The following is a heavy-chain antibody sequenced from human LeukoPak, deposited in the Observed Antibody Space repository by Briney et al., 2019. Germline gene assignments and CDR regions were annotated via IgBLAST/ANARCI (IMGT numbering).Heavy chain of an antibody. J-gene: IGHJ4*02. Sequence: SETLSLTCTVSGGSISSSTYYWGWIRQPPGKGLEWIGSIYYSGSTYYNPSLKSRITISVDTSKDQLYLERSAVTAADMAVYYCARDGSKVAAPFCYWGQGTLVTVSS. V-gene: IGHV4-39*07. CDR2: IYYSGST. D-gene: IGHD2-15*01. CDR1: GGSISSSTYY. CDR3: ARDGSKVAAPFCY.